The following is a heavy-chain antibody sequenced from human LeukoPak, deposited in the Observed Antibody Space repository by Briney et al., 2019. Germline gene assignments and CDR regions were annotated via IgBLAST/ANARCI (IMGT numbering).Heavy chain of an antibody. J-gene: IGHJ4*02. CDR3: ARVQGNYDSSDYAYDF. D-gene: IGHD3-22*01. V-gene: IGHV7-4-1*02. Sequence: ASVKVSCKASGYTFTAYPMNWVRQAPGQGLEWMGWINTNTGNPTYAQGFTGRFVFSLDTSVGTAYLQISSLKAEDTAVYYCARVQGNYDSSDYAYDFWGQGTLVTVSS. CDR1: GYTFTAYP. CDR2: INTNTGNP.